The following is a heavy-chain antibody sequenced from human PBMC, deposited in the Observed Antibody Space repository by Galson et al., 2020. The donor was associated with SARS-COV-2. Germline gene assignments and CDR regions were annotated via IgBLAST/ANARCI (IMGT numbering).Heavy chain of an antibody. J-gene: IGHJ3*01. CDR2: IRAKTYGGTA. CDR3: TRDPYFDTSGSYSGASDL. CDR1: GFTFGDYA. V-gene: IGHV3-49*04. Sequence: GESLKISCTASGFTFGDYAMSWVRQAPGRGLEWVGLIRAKTYGGTAEYAASVKGRFTISRDDSKDSAYLQMNSLKTEDTAVYYCTRDPYFDTSGSYSGASDLWGQGTMVTVSS. D-gene: IGHD3-22*01.